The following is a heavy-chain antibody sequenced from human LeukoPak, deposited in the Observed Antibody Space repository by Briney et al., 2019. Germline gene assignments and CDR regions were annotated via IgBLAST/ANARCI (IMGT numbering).Heavy chain of an antibody. J-gene: IGHJ1*01. D-gene: IGHD3-22*01. CDR3: ARDSYYDSSGYYSSEYFQH. V-gene: IGHV1-2*02. Sequence: GASVKVSFKASGYTFTGYYMHWVRQAPGQGLEWMGWNNPNSGGTNYAQKFQGRVTMTRDTSISTAYMELSRLRSDDTAVYYCARDSYYDSSGYYSSEYFQHWGQGTLVTVSS. CDR1: GYTFTGYY. CDR2: NNPNSGGT.